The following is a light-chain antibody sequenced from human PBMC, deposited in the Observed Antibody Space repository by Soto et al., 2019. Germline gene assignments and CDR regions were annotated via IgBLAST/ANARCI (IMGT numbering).Light chain of an antibody. CDR1: QSVSSN. J-gene: IGKJ4*01. CDR2: GAS. V-gene: IGKV3-15*01. Sequence: EIVMTQSPATLSVSPGARATLSCRASQSVSSNLAWYQQKPAQAPRLLIYGASIRATGIPARFSGSGSGTEFTLTISRLQSEDFAVYYCRQYNNWPPLTFGGGTKVEIK. CDR3: RQYNNWPPLT.